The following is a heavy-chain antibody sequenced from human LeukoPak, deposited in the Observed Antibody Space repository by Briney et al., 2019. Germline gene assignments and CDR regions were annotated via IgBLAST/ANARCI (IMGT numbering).Heavy chain of an antibody. Sequence: PGGSLRLSCAASGFTFSSYSMNWVRQAPGKGLEWVSSISTSSSYINYADSVKGRFAISRDNAKNTLYLQMNSLRAEDTAVYYCTRGPYSFDYWGQGTLVTVSS. J-gene: IGHJ4*02. CDR3: TRGPYSFDY. CDR1: GFTFSSYS. V-gene: IGHV3-21*01. CDR2: ISTSSSYI.